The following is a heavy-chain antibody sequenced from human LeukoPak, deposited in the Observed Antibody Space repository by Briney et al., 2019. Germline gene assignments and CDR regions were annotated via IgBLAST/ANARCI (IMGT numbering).Heavy chain of an antibody. V-gene: IGHV4-39*01. J-gene: IGHJ4*02. CDR1: GDSFSRNTYY. Sequence: PSETLSLTCTVSGDSFSRNTYYWGWVRQPPGKGLEWIGSIYYSGSTYYQPSLKSRVTISVDTSKNQFSLNLSPVTAADTAVYYCARHLTTGGFNYWGQGTLVTVSS. CDR3: ARHLTTGGFNY. CDR2: IYYSGST. D-gene: IGHD4-17*01.